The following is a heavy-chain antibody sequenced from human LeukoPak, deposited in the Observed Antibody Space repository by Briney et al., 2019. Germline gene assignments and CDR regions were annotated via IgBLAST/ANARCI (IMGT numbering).Heavy chain of an antibody. V-gene: IGHV4-59*01. Sequence: MASETQTLTCTVSGGSISSYYWSWTRQPPGKGLEWIGYTYYSGSTNYNPSLKSRVTISVDTSKNQFSLKLSSVTAADTAVYYCARVGTYGSGNYLSWLDHWGQGTLVTVSS. J-gene: IGHJ5*02. CDR3: ARVGTYGSGNYLSWLDH. CDR2: TYYSGST. D-gene: IGHD3-10*01. CDR1: GGSISSYY.